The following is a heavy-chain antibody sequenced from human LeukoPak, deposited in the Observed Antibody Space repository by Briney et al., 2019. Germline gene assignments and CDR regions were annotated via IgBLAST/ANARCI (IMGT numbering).Heavy chain of an antibody. CDR1: GGSISSYY. CDR3: AREAPGYCSGGSCSPLLYYYYYMDV. V-gene: IGHV4-59*01. CDR2: IYYSGST. Sequence: SETLSLTCTVSGGSISSYYWSWIRQPPEKGLEWIGYIYYSGSTNYNPSLKSRVTISVDKSKNQYSLKLSSVTAADTAVYYCAREAPGYCSGGSCSPLLYYYYYMDVWGKGTTVTVSS. J-gene: IGHJ6*03. D-gene: IGHD2-15*01.